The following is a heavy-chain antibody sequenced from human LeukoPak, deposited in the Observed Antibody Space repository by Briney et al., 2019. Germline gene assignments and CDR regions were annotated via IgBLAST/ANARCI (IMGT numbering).Heavy chain of an antibody. V-gene: IGHV4-59*08. J-gene: IGHJ4*02. D-gene: IGHD6-19*01. CDR1: GGSIFNYY. CDR2: IYYSGST. CDR3: ARGGSSSIAVAGFDY. Sequence: SETLSLTCTVSGGSIFNYYWSWIRQPPGKGLVWIGYIYYSGSTYYNPSLKSRLTISVDTSKNQFSLKLSSVTAADTAVFYCARGGSSSIAVAGFDYWGQGTLVTVSS.